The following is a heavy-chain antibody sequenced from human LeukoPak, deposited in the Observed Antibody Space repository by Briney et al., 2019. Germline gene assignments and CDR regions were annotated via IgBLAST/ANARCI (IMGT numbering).Heavy chain of an antibody. J-gene: IGHJ4*02. CDR1: GLPFSGSA. CDR3: TSGEGLYSSRGY. CDR2: IRSKANSYAT. V-gene: IGHV3-73*01. Sequence: GGSLRLSHAASGLPFSGSAMQWVRQASGKGREGVGRIRSKANSYATASAASVKGRYTISRDDSKNTAYLQMNSLRTEDTAVYYCTSGEGLYSSRGYWGQGTLVTVSS. D-gene: IGHD6-13*01.